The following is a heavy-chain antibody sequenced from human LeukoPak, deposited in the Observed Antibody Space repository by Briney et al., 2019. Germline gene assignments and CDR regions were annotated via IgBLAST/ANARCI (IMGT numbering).Heavy chain of an antibody. Sequence: PGGSLRLSYAASGFTVSSNYMSWVGQAPGKGVEWVSVIYSGGSTYCADSVKGRFTISRDNSKNTLYLQMNSLRAEATAVYYCARVLKGSKSFDYWGQGTLVTVSS. V-gene: IGHV3-53*01. CDR3: ARVLKGSKSFDY. CDR2: IYSGGST. D-gene: IGHD3-10*01. CDR1: GFTVSSNY. J-gene: IGHJ4*02.